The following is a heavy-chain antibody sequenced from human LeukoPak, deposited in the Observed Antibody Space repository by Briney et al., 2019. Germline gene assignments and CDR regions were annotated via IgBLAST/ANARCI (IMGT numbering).Heavy chain of an antibody. D-gene: IGHD2-2*01. CDR1: GFTVSSNY. V-gene: IGHV3-66*01. Sequence: GGSLRLSCAASGFTVSSNYMSWVRQAPGKGLEWVSVLYSGGDTYYADSVKGRFTISRDNSKNTLYLQMNSLKTEDTAVYYCTTDRYCTSTTCYVDYFDYWGQGTLVTVSS. CDR2: LYSGGDT. J-gene: IGHJ4*02. CDR3: TTDRYCTSTTCYVDYFDY.